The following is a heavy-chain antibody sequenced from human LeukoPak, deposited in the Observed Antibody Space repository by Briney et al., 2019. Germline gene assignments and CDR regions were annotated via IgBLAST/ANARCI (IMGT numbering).Heavy chain of an antibody. V-gene: IGHV4-61*02. D-gene: IGHD6-13*01. J-gene: IGHJ5*02. Sequence: SETLSLTCTVSGGSISSNSYYWSWIRQPAGKGLEWIGRIYTSGSTDYNPSLKSRVTISVDTSKNQFSLKLTSVTAADTAVYYCARGYSSSWYFNWFDPWGQGTLVTVSS. CDR3: ARGYSSSWYFNWFDP. CDR1: GGSISSNSYY. CDR2: IYTSGST.